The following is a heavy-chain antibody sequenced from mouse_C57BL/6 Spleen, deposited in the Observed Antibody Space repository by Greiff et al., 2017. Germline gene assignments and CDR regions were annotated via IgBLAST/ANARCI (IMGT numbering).Heavy chain of an antibody. Sequence: EVHLVESGPELVKPGASVKIPCKASGYTFTDYNMDWVKQSHGKSLEWIGDINPNNGGTIYNQKFKGKATLTVDKSSSTAYMELRSLTSEDTAVYYCAISDYYAMDYWGQGTSVTVSS. CDR1: GYTFTDYN. V-gene: IGHV1-18*01. J-gene: IGHJ4*01. CDR3: AISDYYAMDY. CDR2: INPNNGGT.